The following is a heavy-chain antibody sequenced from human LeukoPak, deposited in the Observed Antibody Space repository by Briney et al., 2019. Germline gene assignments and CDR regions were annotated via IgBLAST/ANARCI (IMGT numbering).Heavy chain of an antibody. Sequence: PSETLSLTFTVSGASISNYYWSWIRQTPEKGLEWMGHIHTGGASRYYPSIESRLILSIDTSSNHLSLKPTSVTAADTAVYFCARLGSYHDFWGQGALVTVSS. J-gene: IGHJ4*02. V-gene: IGHV4-4*09. CDR2: IHTGGAS. D-gene: IGHD1-26*01. CDR1: GASISNYY. CDR3: ARLGSYHDF.